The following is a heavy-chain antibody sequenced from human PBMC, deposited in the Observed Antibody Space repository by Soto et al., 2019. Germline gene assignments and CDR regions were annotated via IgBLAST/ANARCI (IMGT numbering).Heavy chain of an antibody. CDR2: IYYSGST. CDR3: AQGFQPLLRLEYYFDY. V-gene: IGHV4-39*01. J-gene: IGHJ4*02. CDR1: GGSISSSSYY. D-gene: IGHD3-3*01. Sequence: QLQLQESGPGLVKPSETLSLTCTVSGGSISSSSYYWGWIRQPPGKGLEWIGSIYYSGSTYYNPSLKRRVTISVDTSKNQFSLKLSSVTAADTAVYYCAQGFQPLLRLEYYFDYWGQGTLVTVSS.